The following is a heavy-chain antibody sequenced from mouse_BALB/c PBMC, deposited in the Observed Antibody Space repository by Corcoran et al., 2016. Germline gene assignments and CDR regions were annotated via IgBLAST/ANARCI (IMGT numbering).Heavy chain of an antibody. CDR2: INPNNGGT. CDR3: ARYLDWYFDV. CDR1: GYTFTDYY. V-gene: IGHV1-26*01. Sequence: EVQLQQSGPELVKPGASVKMSCKASGYTFTDYYMKGGKQSHGKSLEWIGDINPNNGGTNYNQKFKGKATLTVDKCFSTASMQLNSLTSEDSAVYDCARYLDWYFDVWGAGNTVTVSS. J-gene: IGHJ1*01.